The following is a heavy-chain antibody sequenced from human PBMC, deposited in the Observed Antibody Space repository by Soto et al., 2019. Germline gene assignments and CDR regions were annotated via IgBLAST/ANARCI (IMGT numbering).Heavy chain of an antibody. D-gene: IGHD3-22*01. CDR3: AAVRPSGYYYFDY. CDR2: IVVGSGNT. Sequence: GASVKVSCKASGFTFTSSAVQWVRQARGQRLEWIGWIVVGSGNTNYAQKFQERVTITRDMSTSTAYMELSSLRSVDTAVYYCAAVRPSGYYYFDYWGQGTLVTVSS. CDR1: GFTFTSSA. V-gene: IGHV1-58*01. J-gene: IGHJ4*02.